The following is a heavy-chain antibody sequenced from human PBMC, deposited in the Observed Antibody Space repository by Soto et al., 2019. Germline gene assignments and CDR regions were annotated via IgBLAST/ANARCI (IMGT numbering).Heavy chain of an antibody. CDR2: ISSNGGST. Sequence: GGSLRLSCSASVFTFSSYAMHWVRQAPGKGLEYVSAISSNGGSTYYADSVKGRFTISRDNSKNTLYLQMSSLRAEDTAVYYCVKGFNYYYYGMDVWGQGTTVTVSS. CDR3: VKGFNYYYYGMDV. J-gene: IGHJ6*02. V-gene: IGHV3-64D*06. CDR1: VFTFSSYA.